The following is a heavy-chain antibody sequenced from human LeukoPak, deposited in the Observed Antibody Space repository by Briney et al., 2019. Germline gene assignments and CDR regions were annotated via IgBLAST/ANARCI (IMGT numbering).Heavy chain of an antibody. V-gene: IGHV4-59*01. J-gene: IGHJ6*03. D-gene: IGHD3-10*01. CDR2: IYYSGST. Sequence: PSETLSLTCTVSGGSISSYYWSWIRQPPGKGLEWIGYIYYSGSTNYNPSLKSRVTISVDTSKNQFSLKLSSVTAADTAVYYCARESQFGEFYYMDVWGKGTTVTISS. CDR3: ARESQFGEFYYMDV. CDR1: GGSISSYY.